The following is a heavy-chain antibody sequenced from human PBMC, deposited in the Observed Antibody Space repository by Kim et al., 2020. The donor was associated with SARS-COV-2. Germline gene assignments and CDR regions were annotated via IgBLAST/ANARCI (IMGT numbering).Heavy chain of an antibody. CDR2: IWYDGSNK. V-gene: IGHV3-33*01. Sequence: GGSLRLSCAASGFTFSSYGMHWVRQAPGKGLEWVAVIWYDGSNKYYADSVKGRFTISRDNSKNTLYLQMNSLRAEDTAVYYCARDWGYSSSWCRYWGQGTLVTVSS. J-gene: IGHJ4*02. D-gene: IGHD6-13*01. CDR1: GFTFSSYG. CDR3: ARDWGYSSSWCRY.